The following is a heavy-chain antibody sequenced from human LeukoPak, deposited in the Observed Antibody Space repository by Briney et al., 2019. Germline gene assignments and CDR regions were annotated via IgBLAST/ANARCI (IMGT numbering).Heavy chain of an antibody. CDR1: GIAFNKYA. Sequence: GRSLRLACTASGIAFNKYAMHWVRHAPGKGLEWVSFILSDGSTKYYEDSVKGRFSISRDNSNTTLYLQMNSLSAEDTGMYYCATPPYGTETYGNWFESWGQGTLVTVSS. CDR2: ILSDGSTK. J-gene: IGHJ5*01. V-gene: IGHV3-30*03. D-gene: IGHD3-10*01. CDR3: ATPPYGTETYGNWFES.